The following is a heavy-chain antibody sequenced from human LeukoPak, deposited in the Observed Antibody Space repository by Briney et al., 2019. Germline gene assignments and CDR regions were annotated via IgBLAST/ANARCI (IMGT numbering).Heavy chain of an antibody. J-gene: IGHJ4*02. CDR1: GFTFDDYG. D-gene: IGHD5-18*01. Sequence: GSLRLSCAASGFTFDDYGMSWVRQAPGKGLEWVAVISYDGSNKYYADSVKGRFTISRDNTKNTLYLQMNSLRTEDTAVYYCAKDMGYTFGHAFDYWGQGTLVTVSS. V-gene: IGHV3-30*18. CDR3: AKDMGYTFGHAFDY. CDR2: ISYDGSNK.